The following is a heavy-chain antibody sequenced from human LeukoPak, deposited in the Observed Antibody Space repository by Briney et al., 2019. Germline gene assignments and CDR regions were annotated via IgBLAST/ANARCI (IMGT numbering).Heavy chain of an antibody. CDR2: IHPGDSDT. Sequence: GESLRISCKGSGYTFSSYWIGWVRQMPGKGLEWMGIIHPGDSDTRYSPSLQGQVTISVDTSIGTAYLQWSSLKASDTAIYYCARQNDFRLDYWGQGTLVTVSS. J-gene: IGHJ4*02. CDR3: ARQNDFRLDY. D-gene: IGHD3-3*01. V-gene: IGHV5-51*01. CDR1: GYTFSSYW.